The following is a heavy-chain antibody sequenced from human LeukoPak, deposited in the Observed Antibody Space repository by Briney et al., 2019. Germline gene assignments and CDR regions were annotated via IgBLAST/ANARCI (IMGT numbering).Heavy chain of an antibody. J-gene: IGHJ5*02. CDR3: ARGNQYCSGGSCYDNWFDP. D-gene: IGHD2-15*01. CDR2: INPNSGGT. Sequence: ASVKVSCKASGYTFIGYYMHWVRQAPGQGLEWMGWINPNSGGTNYAQKFQGWVTMTRDTSISTAYMELSRLRSDDTAVYYCARGNQYCSGGSCYDNWFDPWGQGTLVTVSS. CDR1: GYTFIGYY. V-gene: IGHV1-2*04.